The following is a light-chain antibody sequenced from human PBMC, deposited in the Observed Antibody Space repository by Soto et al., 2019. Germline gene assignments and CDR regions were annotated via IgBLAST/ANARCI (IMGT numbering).Light chain of an antibody. CDR2: GAS. CDR3: QQYGGSTTWT. Sequence: DSVLTQSPGTLSLSPGERDTLSCRASQTVSSNYLAWYQQRPGQAHRLLIYGASTRATGIPDRFSGSGSGTDFTLTISRLEPEDFAVYYCQQYGGSTTWTFGQGTKVEIK. CDR1: QTVSSNY. J-gene: IGKJ1*01. V-gene: IGKV3-20*01.